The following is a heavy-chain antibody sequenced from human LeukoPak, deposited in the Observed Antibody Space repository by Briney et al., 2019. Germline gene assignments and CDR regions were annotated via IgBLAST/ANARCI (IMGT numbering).Heavy chain of an antibody. J-gene: IGHJ4*02. Sequence: GGSLRLSCAASGFTFSSYAMSWIRQAPGKGLEWLSYISGSGSTMYYAETVKGRFTVSRDNANNSLYLQMNSLRADDTAIYYCVRADFGSGSYHFDYWGQGALVTVSS. D-gene: IGHD3-10*01. CDR1: GFTFSSYA. V-gene: IGHV3-11*01. CDR3: VRADFGSGSYHFDY. CDR2: ISGSGSTM.